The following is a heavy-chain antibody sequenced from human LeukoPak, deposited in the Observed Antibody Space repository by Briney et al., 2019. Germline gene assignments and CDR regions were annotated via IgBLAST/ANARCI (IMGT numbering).Heavy chain of an antibody. CDR1: GFTFSTYA. V-gene: IGHV3-23*01. D-gene: IGHD6-19*01. CDR2: ISGSGDST. J-gene: IGHJ3*02. Sequence: GGSLRLSCAASGFTFSTYAMNWVRQAPGKGLNWVSGISGSGDSTLYADSVKGRFTISRDNFKKTLYLQMNSLRADDTAVYYCAKDARWLAPGTFDIWGQGTMVTVS. CDR3: AKDARWLAPGTFDI.